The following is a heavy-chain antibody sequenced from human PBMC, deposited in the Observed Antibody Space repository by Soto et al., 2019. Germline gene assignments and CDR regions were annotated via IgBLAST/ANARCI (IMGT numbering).Heavy chain of an antibody. CDR1: GGSISSSSYY. CDR3: ARHESPHVEYSSSWVSVYYMDV. CDR2: IYYSGST. D-gene: IGHD6-6*01. V-gene: IGHV4-39*01. J-gene: IGHJ6*03. Sequence: SETLSLTCTVSGGSISSSSYYWGWIRQPPGKGLEWIGSIYYSGSTYYNPSLKSRVTISVDTSKNQFSLKLSSVTAADTAVYYCARHESPHVEYSSSWVSVYYMDVWGKGTTVTVSS.